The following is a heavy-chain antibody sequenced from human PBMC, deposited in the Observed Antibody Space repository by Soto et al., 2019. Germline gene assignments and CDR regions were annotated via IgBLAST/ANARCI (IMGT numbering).Heavy chain of an antibody. D-gene: IGHD1-1*01. V-gene: IGHV6-1*01. CDR3: ARSPGWTRYYYYYMDV. Sequence: SQTLSLTCAISGDSVSRNTTTWNWIRQSPSRGLEWLGRTYHRSKWYNDYAVSMKSRITINPDTSKNQFSLQLSSVTPEDTAVYYCARSPGWTRYYYYYMDVWGKGTTVTVSS. CDR2: TYHRSKWYN. CDR1: GDSVSRNTTT. J-gene: IGHJ6*03.